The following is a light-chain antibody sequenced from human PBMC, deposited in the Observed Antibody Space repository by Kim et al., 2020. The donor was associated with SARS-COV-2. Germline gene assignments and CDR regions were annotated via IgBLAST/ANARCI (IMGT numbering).Light chain of an antibody. CDR1: QSISTY. Sequence: SASVGDRVTITCRASQSISTYLNWYQQKSGNAPKLLIYAASSLQSGLPSSVSGSGSGTDFTLTISSLQPEDFATYYCQQSDGTPYTFGQGTKLEI. CDR2: AAS. V-gene: IGKV1-39*01. J-gene: IGKJ2*01. CDR3: QQSDGTPYT.